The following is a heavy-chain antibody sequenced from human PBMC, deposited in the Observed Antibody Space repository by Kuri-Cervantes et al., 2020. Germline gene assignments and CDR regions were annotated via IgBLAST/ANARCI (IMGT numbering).Heavy chain of an antibody. D-gene: IGHD3-10*01. CDR1: GGSISSYY. Sequence: SETLSLTCTVSGGSISSYYWSWIRQPPGKGLEWIGEIYHSGSTNYNPSLKSRVTISVDKSTNQFSLKLSSVTAADTAVYYCARVIDYGSGSYWDYWGQGTLVTVSS. J-gene: IGHJ4*02. CDR2: IYHSGST. V-gene: IGHV4-59*12. CDR3: ARVIDYGSGSYWDY.